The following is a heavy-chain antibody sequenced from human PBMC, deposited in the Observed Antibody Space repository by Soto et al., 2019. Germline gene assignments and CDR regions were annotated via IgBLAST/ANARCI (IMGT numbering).Heavy chain of an antibody. CDR3: ARDPEILPYYYDSSGYHFDY. CDR1: GYTFTSYG. D-gene: IGHD3-22*01. Sequence: GASVKVSCKASGYTFTSYGISWVRQAPGQGLEWMGWISAYNGNTNYAQKLQGRVTMTTDTSTSTAYMELRSLRSDDTAVYYCARDPEILPYYYDSSGYHFDYWGQGTLVTVSS. V-gene: IGHV1-18*04. J-gene: IGHJ4*02. CDR2: ISAYNGNT.